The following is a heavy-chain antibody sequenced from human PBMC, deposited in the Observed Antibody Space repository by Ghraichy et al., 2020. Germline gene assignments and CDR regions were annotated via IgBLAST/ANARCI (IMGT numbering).Heavy chain of an antibody. CDR1: GGSISSGGYY. J-gene: IGHJ6*03. CDR3: ARVTLDTAMIRYYYYYMDV. CDR2: IYYSGST. D-gene: IGHD5-18*01. Sequence: TLSLTCTVSGGSISSGGYYWSWIRQHPGKGLEWIGYIYYSGSTYYNPSLKSRVTISVDTSKNQFSLKLSSVTAADTAVYYCARVTLDTAMIRYYYYYMDVWGKGTTVTVSS. V-gene: IGHV4-31*03.